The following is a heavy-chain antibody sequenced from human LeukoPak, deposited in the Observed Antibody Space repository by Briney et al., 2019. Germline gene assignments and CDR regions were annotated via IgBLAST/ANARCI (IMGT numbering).Heavy chain of an antibody. CDR1: GFTFSDYY. D-gene: IGHD3-22*01. CDR3: ARSQSFLNYYDRSGYYY. V-gene: IGHV3-11*01. Sequence: PGGSLRLSCAASGFTFSDYYMSWFRQAPGKGLEWVLYISHNGDTIYYADSVKGRFTVSRDNAKNSLYLQMSSLRADDTALYYCARSQSFLNYYDRSGYYYWGQGTLVTAAS. J-gene: IGHJ4*02. CDR2: ISHNGDTI.